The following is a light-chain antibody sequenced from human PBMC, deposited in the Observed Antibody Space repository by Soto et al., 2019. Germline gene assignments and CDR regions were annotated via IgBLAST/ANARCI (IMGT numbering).Light chain of an antibody. CDR1: SSNIGAGYD. CDR2: GNS. CDR3: QSYDSSLSGYV. V-gene: IGLV1-40*01. J-gene: IGLJ1*01. Sequence: QSVLTQPPSVSGAPGQRVTISCTGSSSNIGAGYDVHWYQQLPGTVPKLLIYGNSNRPSGVPDRFSGSKSGTPASLAITGLQAEDEADYYCQSYDSSLSGYVFGTGTKVTVL.